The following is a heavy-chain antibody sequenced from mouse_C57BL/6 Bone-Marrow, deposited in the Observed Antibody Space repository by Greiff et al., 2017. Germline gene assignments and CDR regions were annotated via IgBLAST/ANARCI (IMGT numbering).Heavy chain of an antibody. D-gene: IGHD6-5*01. CDR1: GFTFSSYA. CDR2: ISDGGSYT. CDR3: GRAPMPTVRDWYFDV. J-gene: IGHJ1*03. V-gene: IGHV5-4*01. Sequence: EVQLVESGGGLVKPGGSLKLSCAASGFTFSSYAMSWVRQTPEKRLEWVATISDGGSYTYYPDNVKGRFTISRDNAKNNLYLQMSHLKSEDTAMYYCGRAPMPTVRDWYFDVWGTGTTVTVSS.